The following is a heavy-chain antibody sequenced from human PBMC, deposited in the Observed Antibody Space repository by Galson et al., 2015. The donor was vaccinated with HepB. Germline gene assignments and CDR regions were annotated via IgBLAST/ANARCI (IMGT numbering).Heavy chain of an antibody. V-gene: IGHV3-15*07. CDR1: GFTFSNAW. Sequence: SLRLSCAASGFTFSNAWMNWVRQAPGKGLEWAGRIQSKTDGGTTDYAAHVKVRFTISRDDSKNTLYLQMNSLKTEDTAVYYCTTDQNYYDSSGYHIAYFDYWGQGTLVTVSS. D-gene: IGHD3-22*01. CDR3: TTDQNYYDSSGYHIAYFDY. J-gene: IGHJ4*02. CDR2: IQSKTDGGTT.